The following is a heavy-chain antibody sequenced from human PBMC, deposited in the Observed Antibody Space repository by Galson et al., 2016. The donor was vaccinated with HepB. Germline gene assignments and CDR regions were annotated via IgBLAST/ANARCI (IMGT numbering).Heavy chain of an antibody. CDR2: VWYDGSNK. D-gene: IGHD1-26*01. V-gene: IGHV3-33*01. CDR3: ATSKVAYFDN. CDR1: GPTFSNYA. Sequence: SLRLSCAASGPTFSNYAMHWVRQAPGKGLEWVAVVWYDGSNKFYADSVKGRLTVSRDNSKNTMYLQMSSLRVEDTAVYHCATSKVAYFDNWGQGALVTVSS. J-gene: IGHJ4*02.